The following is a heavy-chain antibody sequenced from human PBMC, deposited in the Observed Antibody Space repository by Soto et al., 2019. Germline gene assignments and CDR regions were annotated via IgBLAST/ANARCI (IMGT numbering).Heavy chain of an antibody. J-gene: IGHJ4*02. V-gene: IGHV4-31*03. Sequence: PSETLSLTCTVSGGSISSGGYYWSWIRQHPGKGLEWIGYIYYSGSTYYNPSLKSRVTISVDTSKNQFSLKLSSVTAADTAVYYCERSRHGHSDYWGQGTLVTVSS. CDR2: IYYSGST. CDR1: GGSISSGGYY. CDR3: ERSRHGHSDY. D-gene: IGHD4-17*01.